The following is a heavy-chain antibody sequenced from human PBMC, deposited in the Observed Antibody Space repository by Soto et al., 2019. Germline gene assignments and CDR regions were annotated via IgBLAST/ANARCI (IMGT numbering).Heavy chain of an antibody. D-gene: IGHD1-1*01. J-gene: IGHJ4*02. CDR3: VRLERTDDDFDH. CDR2: IKQGGTEE. Sequence: DVRLVEYGGGLVQPGGSLRLSCAASGITFSTHWMAWVRQAPGKGLEWVANIKQGGTEENYVDSVKGRFTISRDDAKKSLYLQMGSLRVEDTAVYYCVRLERTDDDFDHWGQGTQVTVSS. V-gene: IGHV3-7*03. CDR1: GITFSTHW.